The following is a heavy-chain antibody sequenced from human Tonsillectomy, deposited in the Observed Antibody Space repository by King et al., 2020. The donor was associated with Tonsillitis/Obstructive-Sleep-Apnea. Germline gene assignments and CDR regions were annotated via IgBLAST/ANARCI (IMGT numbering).Heavy chain of an antibody. V-gene: IGHV4-31*03. Sequence: QLQESGPGLVKPSQTLSLTCTVSGGSISSGGYYWSWIRQHPGKGLEWIGYIYYSGSTYYNPSLESRLTISLDTSKNQFSLKLSSVTAADTDVYYCARELPYCTNGVCSGHNWLDPWGQGTLVTVSS. D-gene: IGHD2-8*01. CDR3: ARELPYCTNGVCSGHNWLDP. J-gene: IGHJ5*02. CDR1: GGSISSGGYY. CDR2: IYYSGST.